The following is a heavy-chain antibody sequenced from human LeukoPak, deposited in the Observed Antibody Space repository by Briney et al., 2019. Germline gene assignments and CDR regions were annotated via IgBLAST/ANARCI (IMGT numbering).Heavy chain of an antibody. CDR1: GGTFSSYA. CDR2: IIPIFGTA. CDR3: ARGYYGDNYFDY. Sequence: SVKVSCKASGGTFSSYAISWVRQAPGQGLEWMGGIIPIFGTANCAQKFQGRVTITRDTSASTAYMELSSLRSEDTAVYYCARGYYGDNYFDYWGQGTLVTVSS. J-gene: IGHJ4*02. D-gene: IGHD3-3*01. V-gene: IGHV1-69*05.